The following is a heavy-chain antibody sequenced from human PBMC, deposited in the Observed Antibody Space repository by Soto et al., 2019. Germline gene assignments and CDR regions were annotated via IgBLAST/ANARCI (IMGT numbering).Heavy chain of an antibody. CDR2: IVVGSGNT. D-gene: IGHD5-12*01. CDR3: AADIGYSGYDDAFDI. CDR1: GFTFTSSA. J-gene: IGHJ3*02. V-gene: IGHV1-58*02. Sequence: SVKVTCKASGFTFTSSAMQWVRQARGQRLEWIGWIVVGSGNTNYAQKFQERVTITRDMSTSTAYMELSSLRSEDTAVYYCAADIGYSGYDDAFDIWGQGTMVTVSS.